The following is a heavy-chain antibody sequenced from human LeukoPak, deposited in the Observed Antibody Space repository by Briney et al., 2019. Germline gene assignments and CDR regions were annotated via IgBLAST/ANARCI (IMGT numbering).Heavy chain of an antibody. V-gene: IGHV6-1*01. CDR3: ARDIGYSSGWTSDAFDI. Sequence: SQTLSLTCAISGDSVSSDSVAWNWIRQSPSRGLEWLGRTYYRSKWYNDYAVSVKSRITINPDTSKNQFSLQLNSVTPEDTAVYYCARDIGYSSGWTSDAFDIWGQGTMVTVSS. CDR2: TYYRSKWYN. CDR1: GDSVSSDSVA. D-gene: IGHD6-19*01. J-gene: IGHJ3*02.